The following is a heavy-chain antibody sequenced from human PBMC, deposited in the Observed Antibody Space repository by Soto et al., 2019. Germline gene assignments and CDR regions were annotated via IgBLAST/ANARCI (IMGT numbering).Heavy chain of an antibody. CDR2: IYYSGST. D-gene: IGHD3-10*01. CDR3: ARALYGSGVLYV. J-gene: IGHJ6*02. Sequence: SSETLSLTCTVSGGSVTSYYCSCIRQPPGKALEWIGTIYYSGSTNYNPSLKSRVSISVDTSKNQFSLKVGSVTAADTAVYFCARALYGSGVLYVWGQGTTVTVSS. V-gene: IGHV4-59*02. CDR1: GGSVTSYY.